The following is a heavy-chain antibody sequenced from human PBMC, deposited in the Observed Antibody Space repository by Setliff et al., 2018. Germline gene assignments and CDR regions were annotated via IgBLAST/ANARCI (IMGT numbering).Heavy chain of an antibody. CDR2: IYYSGST. D-gene: IGHD3-3*01. V-gene: IGHV4-59*01. J-gene: IGHJ6*02. CDR3: AREGYYNFWSGFMDV. Sequence: SETLSLTCTVSGGYISTYYWSWIRQPPGKGLEWLGYIYYSGSTSYNSSLKSRLTISVDRSKDQVSLRLSSVTAEDTAVYYCAREGYYNFWSGFMDVWGQGTTVTVSS. CDR1: GGYISTYY.